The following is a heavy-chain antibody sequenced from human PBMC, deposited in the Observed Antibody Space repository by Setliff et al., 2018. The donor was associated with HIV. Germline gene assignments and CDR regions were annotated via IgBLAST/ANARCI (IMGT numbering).Heavy chain of an antibody. D-gene: IGHD4-17*01. J-gene: IGHJ6*03. CDR1: GFTFSSYS. V-gene: IGHV3-30*03. CDR2: IPYDGSHE. Sequence: PGGSLRLSCAASGFTFSSYSMNWVRQAPGKGLEWVAVIPYDGSHEYYVDSVKGRFTISRDNSKNTLFLQMNSLRAEDTAVYYCAREGTVRYGYYYYMDVWGKGTTVTVSS. CDR3: AREGTVRYGYYYYMDV.